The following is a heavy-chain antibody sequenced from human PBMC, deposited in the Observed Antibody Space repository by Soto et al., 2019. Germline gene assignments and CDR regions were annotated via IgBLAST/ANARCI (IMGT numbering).Heavy chain of an antibody. Sequence: QVQLVQSGAEVKKPGASVKVSCKASGYTFTSYGISWVRQAPGQGLEYMGWISAYNGNTNYAQNIQGRVTMTTDTSPSPAYMELRSLRADDTAGYHCARGGRNTAEAYWGQGTLVTVSS. V-gene: IGHV1-18*01. CDR2: ISAYNGNT. CDR1: GYTFTSYG. CDR3: ARGGRNTAEAY. D-gene: IGHD5-18*01. J-gene: IGHJ4*02.